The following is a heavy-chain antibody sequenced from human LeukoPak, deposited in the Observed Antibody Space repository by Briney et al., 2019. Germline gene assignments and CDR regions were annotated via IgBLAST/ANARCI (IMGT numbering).Heavy chain of an antibody. V-gene: IGHV4-4*02. CDR2: IYHSGST. CDR1: GGSISSSNW. D-gene: IGHD2-2*01. Sequence: SETLSLTCAVSGGSISSSNWWSWVRQPPGKGLEWIGEIYHSGSTNYNPSLKSRVTISVDKSKNQFSLKLSSVTAADTAVYYCARVGVPAAMRTWFDPWGQGTLSPSPQ. CDR3: ARVGVPAAMRTWFDP. J-gene: IGHJ5*02.